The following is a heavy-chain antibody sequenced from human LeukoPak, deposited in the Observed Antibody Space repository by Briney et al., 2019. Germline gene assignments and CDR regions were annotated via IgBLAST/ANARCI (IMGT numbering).Heavy chain of an antibody. V-gene: IGHV3-21*01. D-gene: IGHD1-26*01. J-gene: IGHJ3*02. CDR3: ARAEVGATWDTYAFDI. CDR2: ISSSSSYI. CDR1: GFTFSSYS. Sequence: GGSLRLSCAASGFTFSSYSMNWVRQAPGKGLEWVSSISSSSSYIYYADSVKGRFTISRDNAKNSLYLQMNSLRAEDTTVYYCARAEVGATWDTYAFDIWGQGTMVTVSS.